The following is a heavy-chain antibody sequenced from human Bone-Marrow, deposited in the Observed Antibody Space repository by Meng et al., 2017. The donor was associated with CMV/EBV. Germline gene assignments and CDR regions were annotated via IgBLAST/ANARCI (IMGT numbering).Heavy chain of an antibody. CDR3: ARSSGWSRFDY. J-gene: IGHJ4*02. CDR1: GYTLTDYY. V-gene: IGHV1-2*02. Sequence: QGHLVQSGAEVKKTGASVKVSCKASGYTLTDYYIHWVRQAPGQWLEWMGWINPKTDTNYAQNFQGRVTMTRDMSINTAYMELSRLTSGDTAVYYCARSSGWSRFDYWGQGTLVTVSS. D-gene: IGHD6-19*01. CDR2: INPKTDT.